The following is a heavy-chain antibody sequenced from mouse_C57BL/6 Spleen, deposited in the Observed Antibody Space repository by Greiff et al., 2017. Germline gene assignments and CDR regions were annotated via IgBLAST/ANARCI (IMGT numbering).Heavy chain of an antibody. CDR1: GYTFTSYW. J-gene: IGHJ3*01. V-gene: IGHV1-55*01. CDR2: IYPGSGST. CDR3: ARGDGYFPFAY. D-gene: IGHD2-3*01. Sequence: QVQLKQPGAELVKPGASVKMSCKASGYTFTSYWMTWVKQRPGQGLEWIGDIYPGSGSTNYNEKFKSKATLTVDTSSSTAYMQLSSLTSEDSAVYYCARGDGYFPFAYWGQGTLVTVSA.